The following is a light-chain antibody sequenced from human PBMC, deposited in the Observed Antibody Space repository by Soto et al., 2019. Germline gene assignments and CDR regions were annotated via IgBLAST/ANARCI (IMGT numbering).Light chain of an antibody. V-gene: IGKV3-20*01. CDR1: QSISSSF. CDR2: GAS. CDR3: QQYDNSPIT. J-gene: IGKJ5*01. Sequence: EIVLTQSPGILSLSPGERASLSFGASQSISSSFLAWYQQKPGQAPRLLIYGASSRATGIPDRFSGTGSETDFTLTISRLEPEDLAVYYCQQYDNSPITFGQGTRLEI.